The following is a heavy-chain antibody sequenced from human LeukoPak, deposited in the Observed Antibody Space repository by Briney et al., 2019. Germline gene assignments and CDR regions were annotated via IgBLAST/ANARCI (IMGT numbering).Heavy chain of an antibody. D-gene: IGHD1-26*01. Sequence: GGSLRLFCAASGFTFSSYAMHWVRQAPGKGLEWVAVISYDGSNKYYADSVKGRFTISRDNSKNTLYLQMNSLRAEDTAVYYCARGSRSGSLTSAFDIWGQGTMVTVSS. J-gene: IGHJ3*02. CDR1: GFTFSSYA. CDR3: ARGSRSGSLTSAFDI. CDR2: ISYDGSNK. V-gene: IGHV3-30-3*01.